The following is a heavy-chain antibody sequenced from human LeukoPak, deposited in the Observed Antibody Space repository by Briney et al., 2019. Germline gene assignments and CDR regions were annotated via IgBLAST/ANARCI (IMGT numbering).Heavy chain of an antibody. CDR2: INPSGGST. V-gene: IGHV1-46*01. Sequence: ASVKVSCKASGYTFTSYYMHWVRQAPGQGLEWMGIINPSGGSTSYAQKFQGRVTMTRDTSTSTVYMELSSLRSEDTAVYYCARGTGRGIAVAGTGYWGQGTLVTVSS. D-gene: IGHD6-19*01. J-gene: IGHJ4*02. CDR3: ARGTGRGIAVAGTGY. CDR1: GYTFTSYY.